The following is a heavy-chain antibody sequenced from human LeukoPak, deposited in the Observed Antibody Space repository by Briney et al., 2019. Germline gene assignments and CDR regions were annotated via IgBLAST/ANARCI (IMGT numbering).Heavy chain of an antibody. V-gene: IGHV3-21*01. D-gene: IGHD3-10*01. Sequence: PGGSLRLSCAGSGFTFSSYSMNWVRQAPGKGLEWVSSITSSGNYISYADSVKGRFTIPRDNAKNSLYLQMNSLRAEDTAVYYCARGFDAFDIWGQGTMVTVSS. CDR2: ITSSGNYI. J-gene: IGHJ3*02. CDR1: GFTFSSYS. CDR3: ARGFDAFDI.